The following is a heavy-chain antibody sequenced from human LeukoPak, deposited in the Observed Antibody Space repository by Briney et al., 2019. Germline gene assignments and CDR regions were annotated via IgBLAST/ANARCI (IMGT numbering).Heavy chain of an antibody. CDR3: ARAPNKPYGIRDWFDP. CDR1: GYTFTDYY. V-gene: IGHV1-2*02. D-gene: IGHD1-14*01. J-gene: IGHJ5*02. CDR2: INPINGGT. Sequence: ASVKVSCKASGYTFTDYYMQWVRQAPGQGLEWMGWINPINGGTNYAQKFQGRVTMTRDTSISTAYMELSRLRSDDTAVYYCARAPNKPYGIRDWFDPWGQGTLVTVSS.